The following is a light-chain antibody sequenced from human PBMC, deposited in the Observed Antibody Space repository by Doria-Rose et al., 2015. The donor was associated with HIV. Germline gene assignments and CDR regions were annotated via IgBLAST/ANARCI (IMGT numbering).Light chain of an antibody. V-gene: IGLV2-8*01. CDR2: EVN. CDR3: SSYAGSNHYV. J-gene: IGLJ1*01. Sequence: LTQPPSASGTTGQSVTVSCTGTSSDVGGYNYVSWYQQHPGKAPKLMIYEVNKRPSGVPDRFSGSESGNTASLTVSGLQAEDEADYYCSSYAGSNHYVFGTGAQVTV. CDR1: SSDVGGYNY.